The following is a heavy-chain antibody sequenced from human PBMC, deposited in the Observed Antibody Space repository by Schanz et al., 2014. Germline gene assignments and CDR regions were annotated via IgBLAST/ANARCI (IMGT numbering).Heavy chain of an antibody. CDR3: AKGSMAARPLLPTDYYFYGKDI. CDR1: GFTFSGYG. CDR2: IWYDGTDR. V-gene: IGHV3-33*06. Sequence: QVQLVESGGGVVQPGRSLRLSCAASGFTFSGYGMHWVRQAPGKGLEWVAVIWYDGTDRYYADSVKGRFTISRDNSKNTLYLQMNSLRAEDTAVYYCAKGSMAARPLLPTDYYFYGKDIWGQGTTVTVSS. J-gene: IGHJ6*02. D-gene: IGHD6-6*01.